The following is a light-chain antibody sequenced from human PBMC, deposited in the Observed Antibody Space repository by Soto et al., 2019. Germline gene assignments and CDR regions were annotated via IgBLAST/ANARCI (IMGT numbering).Light chain of an antibody. V-gene: IGLV2-14*01. J-gene: IGLJ3*02. CDR2: EVS. Sequence: QSALTQPASVSGSPGQSIAISCTGTSSDVGGYNYVSWYQQHPGKAPKLMIYEVSNRPSGVSNRFSGSKSGNTASLTISGLQTDDEADYYCSSYTSSNPWVFGGGTKVTVL. CDR3: SSYTSSNPWV. CDR1: SSDVGGYNY.